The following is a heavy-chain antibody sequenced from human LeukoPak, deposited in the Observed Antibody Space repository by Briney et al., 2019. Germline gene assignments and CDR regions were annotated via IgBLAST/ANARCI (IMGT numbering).Heavy chain of an antibody. CDR1: GYTFIVYY. CDR3: ARQPGHYNY. CDR2: INPNSGAT. D-gene: IGHD3-10*01. Sequence: ASVKVSCKPSGYTFIVYYIHWVRQAPGQGLEWMGWINPNSGATNYAQKFQGRVTLTRDTSIGTAYLELNRLTSDDTAVYYCARQPGHYNYWGQGTLVTVSS. V-gene: IGHV1-2*02. J-gene: IGHJ4*02.